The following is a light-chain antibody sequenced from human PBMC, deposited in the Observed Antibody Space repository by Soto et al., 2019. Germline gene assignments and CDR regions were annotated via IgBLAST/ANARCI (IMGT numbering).Light chain of an antibody. V-gene: IGKV3-20*01. CDR2: GAS. Sequence: EIVLTQSPGTLSLSPGERATLSCRASQSVSSSFLAWYQQKPGQAPRLLIYGASTRTTGIPDRFSGGGSGSDFTLTIGRLEPEDSAVYNCQHYGASSWTFGQGTKVEIK. CDR1: QSVSSSF. CDR3: QHYGASSWT. J-gene: IGKJ1*01.